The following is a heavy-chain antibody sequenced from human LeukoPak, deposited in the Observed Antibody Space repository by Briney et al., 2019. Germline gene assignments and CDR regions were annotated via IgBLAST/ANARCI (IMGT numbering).Heavy chain of an antibody. CDR2: ISGYNGNT. V-gene: IGHV1-18*01. CDR3: ARGTTSYYYDSNGYYYFDY. CDR1: GYTFTSYG. Sequence: GASVKVSCKASGYTFTSYGLSWVRQAPGQGLEWMGWISGYNGNTKYAQKLQGRVTMTTDTSTSTAYMELRSLRSDDTAVYYCARGTTSYYYDSNGYYYFDYWGQGTLVTVSS. J-gene: IGHJ4*02. D-gene: IGHD3-22*01.